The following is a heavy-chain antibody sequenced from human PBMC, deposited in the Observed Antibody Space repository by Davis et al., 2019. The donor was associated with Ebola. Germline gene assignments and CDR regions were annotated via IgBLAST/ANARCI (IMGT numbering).Heavy chain of an antibody. Sequence: ASVKVSCKTSGYIFTGYYMHWVRQAPGQGLAWMGWINPNTNDRGYVQKFQDRVTMTRDTSINTVNMQLSGVTSDDTAVYFCARESGYCSSTSCSKQSFDYWGQGTLVTVSS. CDR2: INPNTNDR. CDR1: GYIFTGYY. D-gene: IGHD2-2*01. V-gene: IGHV1-2*02. CDR3: ARESGYCSSTSCSKQSFDY. J-gene: IGHJ4*02.